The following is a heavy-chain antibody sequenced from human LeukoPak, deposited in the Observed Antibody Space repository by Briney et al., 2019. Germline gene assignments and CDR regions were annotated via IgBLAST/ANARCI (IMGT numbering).Heavy chain of an antibody. CDR3: ARGYYGSGSLN. V-gene: IGHV4-34*01. D-gene: IGHD3-10*01. CDR2: INHSGST. Sequence: PSETLSLTCAVYGGSFSGYYWSWIRQPPGKGLEWIGEINHSGSTNYNPPLKSRVTISVDTSKNQFSLKLSSVTAAATAVYYCARGYYGSGSLNWGQGTLVTVSS. CDR1: GGSFSGYY. J-gene: IGHJ4*02.